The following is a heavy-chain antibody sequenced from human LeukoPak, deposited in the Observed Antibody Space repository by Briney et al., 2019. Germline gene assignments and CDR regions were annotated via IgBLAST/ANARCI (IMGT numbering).Heavy chain of an antibody. D-gene: IGHD6-19*01. CDR3: ARDSSGWYRWFDP. CDR1: GYTFTGYY. V-gene: IGHV1-2*02. Sequence: ASVKVSCKASGYTFTGYYMHWVRQAPGQGLEWMGWINPNSGGTNYAQKFQGRVTMTRDTSISTVYMELSRLKSDDTAMYYCARDSSGWYRWFDPWGQGTLVTVSS. CDR2: INPNSGGT. J-gene: IGHJ5*02.